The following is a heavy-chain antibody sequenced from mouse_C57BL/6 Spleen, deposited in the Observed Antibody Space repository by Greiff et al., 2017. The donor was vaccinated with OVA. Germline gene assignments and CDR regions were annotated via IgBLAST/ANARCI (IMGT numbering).Heavy chain of an antibody. D-gene: IGHD1-1*01. CDR3: ARGVYYGSRRYFDV. CDR2: INPNNGGT. CDR1: GYTFTDYH. V-gene: IGHV1-18*01. J-gene: IGHJ1*03. Sequence: EVQLQQSGPELVKPGASVKIPCKASGYTFTDYHMDWVKQSHGKSLEWIGDINPNNGGTIYNQKFKGKATLTVDKSSSTAYMELRSLTSEDTAVYYCARGVYYGSRRYFDVWGTGTTVTVSS.